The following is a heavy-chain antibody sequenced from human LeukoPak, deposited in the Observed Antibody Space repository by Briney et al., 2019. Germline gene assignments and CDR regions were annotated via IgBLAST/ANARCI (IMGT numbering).Heavy chain of an antibody. J-gene: IGHJ4*03. CDR1: GGSFSSYY. Sequence: SETLSLTCAVYGGSFSSYYWSWIRQSPGKGLEWIAEINHRGDTNYNPSVKSRVTISVDTSKNQFSLKVTSLTAADTAVYYCARGRTISETGYFDYWGQGTLVTVSS. V-gene: IGHV4-34*01. D-gene: IGHD1-1*01. CDR3: ARGRTISETGYFDY. CDR2: INHRGDT.